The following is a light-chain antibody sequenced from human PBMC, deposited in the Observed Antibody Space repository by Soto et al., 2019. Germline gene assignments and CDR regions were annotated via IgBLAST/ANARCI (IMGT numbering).Light chain of an antibody. CDR1: SSDVGSYNL. Sequence: QSALTQPASVSGSPGQSITISCTGTSSDVGSYNLVSWYQQHPGKAPKLMIYEGSKRPSGVSNRLSGSKSGNTASLTISGLQAEDEADYYCCSYAGSSTFVFGGGTKLTFL. J-gene: IGLJ2*01. CDR2: EGS. V-gene: IGLV2-23*03. CDR3: CSYAGSSTFV.